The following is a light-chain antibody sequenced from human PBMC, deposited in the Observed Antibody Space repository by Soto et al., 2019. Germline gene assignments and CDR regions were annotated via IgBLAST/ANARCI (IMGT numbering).Light chain of an antibody. Sequence: QSALTQPVSVSGSPGQSITISCTGTSSDVGGYNYVSWYQQHPGKAPKLMIYEVTKRPSGVSNRFSGSKSGNTASLTISGLQAEDESDYYCSSYATSSPYVFGPGTKLTVL. V-gene: IGLV2-14*01. J-gene: IGLJ1*01. CDR2: EVT. CDR1: SSDVGGYNY. CDR3: SSYATSSPYV.